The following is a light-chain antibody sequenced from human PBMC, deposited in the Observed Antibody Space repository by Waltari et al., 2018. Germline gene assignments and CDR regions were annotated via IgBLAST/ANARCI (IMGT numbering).Light chain of an antibody. CDR1: SSDVGSYHL. CDR3: SSYAGSSTPVV. J-gene: IGLJ2*01. CDR2: EVT. V-gene: IGLV2-23*02. Sequence: QSALTQPASVSGSPGQSITISCTGTSSDVGSYHLVSWYQQHPGKTPKLMIFEVTKRPSGVSNRFSGSKSGNTASLTISGLQAEDEADYYCSSYAGSSTPVVFGGGTKLTVL.